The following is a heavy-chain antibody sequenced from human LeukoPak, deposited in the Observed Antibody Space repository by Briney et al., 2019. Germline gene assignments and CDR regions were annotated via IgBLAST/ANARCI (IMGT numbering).Heavy chain of an antibody. CDR2: SIPIFGTA. V-gene: IGHV1-69*13. Sequence: ASVKVSCKASGGTFSSYAISWVRQAPGQWLELMGWSIPIFGTANYAQKFQGRVTITADESTSTAYMELSSLRSENTAVYYCATTMYYYDSRLHYYYYYGMDVWGQGTTVTVSS. CDR1: GGTFSSYA. J-gene: IGHJ6*02. CDR3: ATTMYYYDSRLHYYYYYGMDV. D-gene: IGHD3-22*01.